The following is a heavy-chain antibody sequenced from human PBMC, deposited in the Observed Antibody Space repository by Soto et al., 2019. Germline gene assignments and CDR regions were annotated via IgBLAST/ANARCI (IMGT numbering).Heavy chain of an antibody. J-gene: IGHJ4*02. CDR1: GLTFSTSA. Sequence: SVKVSCKASGLTFSTSAVQWVRQARGQRLEWIGWIVVGSGNTNHAQKFQERVTITRDMSTSTAYMELSSLRSEDTAVYYCAADNEIRDLFDYWGQGTLVTVSS. V-gene: IGHV1-58*01. CDR2: IVVGSGNT. D-gene: IGHD1-1*01. CDR3: AADNEIRDLFDY.